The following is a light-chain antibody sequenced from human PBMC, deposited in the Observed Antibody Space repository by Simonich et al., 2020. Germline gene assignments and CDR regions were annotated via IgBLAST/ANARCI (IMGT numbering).Light chain of an antibody. V-gene: IGKV3-15*01. J-gene: IGKJ1*01. CDR2: GTS. CDR3: QQYNNWWT. CDR1: QSVSIN. Sequence: EIVMMQSPATLSLSPGQRATLSCKASQSVSINLAWYQQEPGQATRLLIYGTSHRATGIPARFSGSVCRTEFTLTIRSLLSEDFAVYYCQQYNNWWTFGQGTKVEIK.